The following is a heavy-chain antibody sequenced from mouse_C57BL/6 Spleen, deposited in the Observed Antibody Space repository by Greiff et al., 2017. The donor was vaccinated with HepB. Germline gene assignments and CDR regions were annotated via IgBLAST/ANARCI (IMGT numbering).Heavy chain of an antibody. CDR2: INPSNGGT. D-gene: IGHD2-4*01. J-gene: IGHJ3*01. CDR3: ARSQYDYDFAY. V-gene: IGHV1-53*01. CDR1: GYTFTSYW. Sequence: QVHVKQSGTELVKPGASVKLSCKASGYTFTSYWMHWVKQRPGQGLEWIGNINPSNGGTNYNEKFKSKATLTVDKSSSTAYMQLSSLTSEDSAVYYCARSQYDYDFAYWGQGTLVTVSA.